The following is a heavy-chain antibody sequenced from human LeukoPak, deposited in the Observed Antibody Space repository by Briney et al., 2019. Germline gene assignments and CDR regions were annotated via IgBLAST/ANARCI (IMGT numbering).Heavy chain of an antibody. D-gene: IGHD2-21*02. Sequence: GGSLRLSCTASGFTFGDYAMSWFRQAPGKGLEWVGFIRSKAYGGTTEYAASVKGRFTISRDDSKSIAYLQMNSLKTEDTAVYYCAKGLGDFGRTGAFDIWGQGTMVTVSS. CDR1: GFTFGDYA. J-gene: IGHJ3*02. CDR2: IRSKAYGGTT. V-gene: IGHV3-49*03. CDR3: AKGLGDFGRTGAFDI.